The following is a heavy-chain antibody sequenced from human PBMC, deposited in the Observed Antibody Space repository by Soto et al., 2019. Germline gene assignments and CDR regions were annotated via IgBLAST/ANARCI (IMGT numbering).Heavy chain of an antibody. CDR1: GFSLSTSGVG. CDR2: IYWNDDK. Sequence: QITLKESGPTLVNPTQTLTLTCTFSGFSLSTSGVGVGWIRQPPGKALEWLALIYWNDDKRYSPSLKSRLTITKDTSKNQVVLTMTNMDPVDTATYYCAHRRYDILTGPDYFDYWGQGTLVTVSS. CDR3: AHRRYDILTGPDYFDY. V-gene: IGHV2-5*01. D-gene: IGHD3-9*01. J-gene: IGHJ4*02.